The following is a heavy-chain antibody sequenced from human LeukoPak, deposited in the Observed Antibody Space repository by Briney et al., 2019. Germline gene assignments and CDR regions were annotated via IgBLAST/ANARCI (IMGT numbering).Heavy chain of an antibody. D-gene: IGHD1-26*01. Sequence: SQTLSLTCTVSGGSISSGGYYWSWIRQPPGKGLEWIGYIYHSGSTNYNPSLKSRVTISVDTSKNQFSLKLSSVTAADTAVYYCARASPRSGSYSYYWGQGTLVTVSS. CDR3: ARASPRSGSYSYY. V-gene: IGHV4-30-2*01. CDR2: IYHSGST. CDR1: GGSISSGGYY. J-gene: IGHJ4*02.